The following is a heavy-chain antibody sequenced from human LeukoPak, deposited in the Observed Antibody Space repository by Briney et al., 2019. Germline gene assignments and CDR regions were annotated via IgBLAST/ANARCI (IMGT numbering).Heavy chain of an antibody. Sequence: GASVKVSCKASGYTFRSYSISWVRQAPGQGLEWMGWISPSNGNTNYAQKLQDRVTMTTDTSTRTVYMELRSLRSDDTAVYYCARDSGWELEQFYFDYWGQGTLVTASS. D-gene: IGHD1/OR15-1a*01. J-gene: IGHJ4*02. CDR2: ISPSNGNT. CDR1: GYTFRSYS. CDR3: ARDSGWELEQFYFDY. V-gene: IGHV1-18*01.